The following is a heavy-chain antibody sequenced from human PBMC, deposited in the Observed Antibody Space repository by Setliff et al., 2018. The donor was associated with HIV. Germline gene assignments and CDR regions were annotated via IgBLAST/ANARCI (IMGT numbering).Heavy chain of an antibody. CDR3: ARDNYYDTSGAIGY. CDR2: LSPIRSIT. Sequence: SVKVSCKASGYTFNIYAISWVRQAPAQGLEWVGGLSPIRSITTYAQKFQGRVTITADKSTSTAYMELSSLRSEDTAVYYCARDNYYDTSGAIGYWGQGTLVTVSS. J-gene: IGHJ4*02. CDR1: GYTFNIYA. D-gene: IGHD3-22*01. V-gene: IGHV1-69*10.